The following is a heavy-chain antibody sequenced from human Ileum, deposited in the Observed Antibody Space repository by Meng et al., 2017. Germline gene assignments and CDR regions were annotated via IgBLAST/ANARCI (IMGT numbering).Heavy chain of an antibody. V-gene: IGHV4-4*02. CDR1: GDSITNTNW. J-gene: IGHJ4*02. CDR3: ARGGLTLERRPLDY. CDR2: VYHSGST. Sequence: QVKRQDSGPGVVKPSGTLSLTCAVSGDSITNTNWWNWVRQPPGKGLEWIGEVYHSGSTNYNPSLQSRVTISIDKSKNQFSLNLTSVTVADTAVYYCARGGLTLERRPLDYWGQGTLVTVSS. D-gene: IGHD1-1*01.